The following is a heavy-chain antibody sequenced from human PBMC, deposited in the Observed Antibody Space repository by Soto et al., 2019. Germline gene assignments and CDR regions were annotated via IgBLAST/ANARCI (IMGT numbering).Heavy chain of an antibody. D-gene: IGHD5-18*01. CDR2: IYWDDDK. Sequence: QITLKESGPTLVKPTQTLTLTCTFSGFSLSTSGVGVGWIRQPPGKALEWLALIYWDDDKRYSPSLKSRLTITKDTSKTQVVLTMTNMDPVDTATYYCTHLMQTRGYSYGGWWFDPWGQGTLVTVSS. J-gene: IGHJ5*02. CDR3: THLMQTRGYSYGGWWFDP. V-gene: IGHV2-5*02. CDR1: GFSLSTSGVG.